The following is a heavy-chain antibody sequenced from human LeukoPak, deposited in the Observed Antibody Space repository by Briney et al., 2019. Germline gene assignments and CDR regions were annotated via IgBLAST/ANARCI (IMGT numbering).Heavy chain of an antibody. D-gene: IGHD5-18*01. CDR3: ARDRYSYGYYYGMDV. V-gene: IGHV4-59*01. CDR2: IYYSGST. CDR1: GGSISSDY. Sequence: SEALSLSCTVSGGSISSDYWGWIRQPPGRGLGRNGYIYYSGSTNYTPSLKSRVTISVDTSKNQFSLKLSSVTAADTAVYYCARDRYSYGYYYGMDVWGQGTTVTVSS. J-gene: IGHJ6*02.